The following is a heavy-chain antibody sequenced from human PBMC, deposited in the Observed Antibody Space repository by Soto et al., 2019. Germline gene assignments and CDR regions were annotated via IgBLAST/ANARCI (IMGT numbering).Heavy chain of an antibody. V-gene: IGHV4-59*01. CDR1: GGSISSYY. CDR3: ARGGSRAVAAAFDI. Sequence: SETLSLTCTVSGGSISSYYWSWIRQPPGKGLEWIGYIYYSGSTNYNPSLKSRVTISVDTSKNQFSLKLSSVTAADTAVYYCARGGSRAVAAAFDIWGQGTMVTVSS. D-gene: IGHD6-19*01. CDR2: IYYSGST. J-gene: IGHJ3*02.